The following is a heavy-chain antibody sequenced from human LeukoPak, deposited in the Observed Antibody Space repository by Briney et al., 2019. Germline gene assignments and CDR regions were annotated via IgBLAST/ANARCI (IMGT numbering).Heavy chain of an antibody. CDR1: GFTFSRYA. D-gene: IGHD3-10*01. CDR2: ISSNGGST. CDR3: VKDGGYHGPGSAYYFDY. J-gene: IGHJ4*02. V-gene: IGHV3-64D*06. Sequence: PGGSLRLSCSASGFTFSRYAMLWVRQAPGKGLEYVSAISSNGGSTYYADSVKGRFTISRDNSKNTLYLQMSSLRAEDTAVYYCVKDGGYHGPGSAYYFDYWGRGTLVTVSS.